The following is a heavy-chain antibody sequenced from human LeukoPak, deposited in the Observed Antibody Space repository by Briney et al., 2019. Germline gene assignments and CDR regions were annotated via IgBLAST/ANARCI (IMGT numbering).Heavy chain of an antibody. D-gene: IGHD7-27*01. CDR1: GVTFSGAW. V-gene: IGHV3-7*01. CDR2: IREDGTEK. J-gene: IGHJ4*02. Sequence: GGSLRLSCIASGVTFSGAWMCWVCQALGGGLEWVANIREDGTEKNYVDSVKGRSTISRDNAKNSLFLQMSNLRDDDTAIYYCARHVGISFWGQGTLVTVSS. CDR3: ARHVGISF.